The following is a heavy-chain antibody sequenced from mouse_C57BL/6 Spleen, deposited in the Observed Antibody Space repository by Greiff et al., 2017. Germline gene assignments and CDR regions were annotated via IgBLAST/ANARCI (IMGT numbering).Heavy chain of an antibody. D-gene: IGHD2-4*01. J-gene: IGHJ4*01. CDR1: GFTFSSYA. Sequence: VQLKESGEGLVKPGGSLKLSCAASGFTFSSYAMSWVRQTPEKRLEWVAYISSGGDYIYYADTVKGRFTISRDNARNTLYLQMSSLKSEDTAMYYCTRERPWDYDVGDAMDYWGQGTSVTVSS. CDR2: ISSGGDYI. V-gene: IGHV5-9-1*02. CDR3: TRERPWDYDVGDAMDY.